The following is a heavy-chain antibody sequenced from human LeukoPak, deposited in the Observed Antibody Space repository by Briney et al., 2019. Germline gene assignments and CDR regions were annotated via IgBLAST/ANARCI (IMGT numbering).Heavy chain of an antibody. D-gene: IGHD4-17*01. J-gene: IGHJ5*02. Sequence: ASVKVSCKASGYTFTSYYMHWVRQAPGQGLEWMGIINPSGGSTSYAQKFQGRVTITRNTSISTAYMELSSLRSEDTAVYYCARGTPYGDYNRREFDPWGQGTLVTVSS. CDR2: INPSGGST. CDR3: ARGTPYGDYNRREFDP. V-gene: IGHV1-46*01. CDR1: GYTFTSYY.